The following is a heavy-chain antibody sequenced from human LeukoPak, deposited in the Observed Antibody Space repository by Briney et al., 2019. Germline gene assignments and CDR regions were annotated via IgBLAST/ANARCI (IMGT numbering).Heavy chain of an antibody. V-gene: IGHV3-30*03. Sequence: PGGSLRLSCAASGFTFSSYGMHWVRQAPGKGLEWVAVISYDGSNKYYADSVKGRFTISRDNSKNTLYLQMNSLRAEDTAVYYCAVDPQFDPWGQGTLVTVSS. CDR3: AVDPQFDP. CDR2: ISYDGSNK. CDR1: GFTFSSYG. J-gene: IGHJ5*02.